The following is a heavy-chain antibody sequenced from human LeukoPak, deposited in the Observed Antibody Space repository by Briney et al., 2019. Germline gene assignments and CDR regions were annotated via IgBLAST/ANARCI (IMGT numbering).Heavy chain of an antibody. CDR2: IYSGGST. J-gene: IGHJ4*02. D-gene: IGHD4-17*01. CDR3: ATEPDYGDYFVDC. V-gene: IGHV3-53*01. CDR1: GFTVSSNY. Sequence: GGSLRLSCAASGFTVSSNYMSWVRQAPGKGLEWVSVIYSGGSTYYADSVKGRFTISRDNSKNTLYLQMNSLRAEDTAVYYCATEPDYGDYFVDCWGQGTLVTVSS.